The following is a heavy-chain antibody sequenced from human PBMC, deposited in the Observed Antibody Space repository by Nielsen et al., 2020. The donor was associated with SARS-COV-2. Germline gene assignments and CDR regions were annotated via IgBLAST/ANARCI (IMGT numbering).Heavy chain of an antibody. J-gene: IGHJ6*03. Sequence: WIRQPPGKGLEWVSSISASSSHIYYADSVKGRFTISRDNAEKSMFLHMNSLRAEDTAVYFCAREGVVVAAIVYYYYYYMDVWGKGTTVTVSS. D-gene: IGHD2-15*01. V-gene: IGHV3-21*01. CDR2: ISASSSHI. CDR3: AREGVVVAAIVYYYYYYMDV.